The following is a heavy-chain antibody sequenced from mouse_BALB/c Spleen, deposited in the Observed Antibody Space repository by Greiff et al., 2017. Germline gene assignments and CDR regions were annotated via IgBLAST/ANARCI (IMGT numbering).Heavy chain of an antibody. D-gene: IGHD2-4*01. Sequence: QVQLQESGAELARPGASVKMSCKASGYTFTSYTMHWVKQRPGQGLEWIGYINPSSGYTNYNQKFKDKATLTADKSSSTAYMQLSSLTSEDSAVYYGARSAMITTRYFAYWGQGTLVTVSA. CDR1: GYTFTSYT. CDR3: ARSAMITTRYFAY. V-gene: IGHV1-4*01. CDR2: INPSSGYT. J-gene: IGHJ3*01.